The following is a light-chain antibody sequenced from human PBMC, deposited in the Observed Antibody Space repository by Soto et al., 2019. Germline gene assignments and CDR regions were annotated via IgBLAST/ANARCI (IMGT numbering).Light chain of an antibody. CDR3: MQALQTPLT. CDR1: QSLLHSNGYDY. CDR2: LGS. Sequence: DIVMTQSPLSLPATPGEPASISCRSSQSLLHSNGYDYLDWYLQKPGQSPQVLIYLGSYRASGVPDRFSGSGSGTDFTLKISRVEAEDVGVYYCMQALQTPLTFGQGTKVDIK. V-gene: IGKV2-28*01. J-gene: IGKJ1*01.